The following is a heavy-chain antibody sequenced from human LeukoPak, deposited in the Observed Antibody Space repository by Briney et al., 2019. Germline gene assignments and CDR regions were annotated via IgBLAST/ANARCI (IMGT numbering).Heavy chain of an antibody. CDR1: GYTFTGYY. D-gene: IGHD3-22*01. J-gene: IGHJ1*01. CDR2: INPNSGGT. Sequence: ASVKVSCKASGYTFTGYYMHWVRQAPGQGLEWMGRINPNSGGTNYAQKFKGRVTMTRDTSISTAYMELSRLRSDDTAVYYCARGSYYYDSSGLQYFQHWGQGTLVTVSS. CDR3: ARGSYYYDSSGLQYFQH. V-gene: IGHV1-2*06.